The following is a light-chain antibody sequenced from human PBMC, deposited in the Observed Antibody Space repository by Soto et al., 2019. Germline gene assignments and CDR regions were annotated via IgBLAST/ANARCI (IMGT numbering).Light chain of an antibody. CDR1: QNINWY. CDR3: QQYNTYWT. Sequence: DIHITHSPATLSASVGDRVTITCRASQNINWYLAWYQQKPGKAPKLLISEAASLPRGVPSRFSGSGSGTEFTLTISSLQPDDFATYYCQQYNTYWTFGQGTKVDIK. V-gene: IGKV1-5*03. J-gene: IGKJ1*01. CDR2: EAA.